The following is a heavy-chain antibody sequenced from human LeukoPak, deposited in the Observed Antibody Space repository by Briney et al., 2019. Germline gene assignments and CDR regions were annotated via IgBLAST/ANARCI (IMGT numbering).Heavy chain of an antibody. CDR2: IHSSRGT. J-gene: IGHJ4*02. D-gene: IGHD3-10*01. Sequence: PSETLSLTCTVSGGSISNYFWSWIRQPPGTGLEWIGYIHSSRGTNYNPSLKSRVTISPDTSRNQFSLKLSSVTAADTAVYYCARDDGEGIDYWGQGTLVTVSS. CDR1: GGSISNYF. V-gene: IGHV4-59*12. CDR3: ARDDGEGIDY.